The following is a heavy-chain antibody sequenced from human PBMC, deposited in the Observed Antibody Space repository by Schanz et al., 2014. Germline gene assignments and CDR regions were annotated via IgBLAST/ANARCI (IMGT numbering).Heavy chain of an antibody. D-gene: IGHD2-15*01. J-gene: IGHJ4*02. Sequence: AQLLESGGGLVQPGGSLRLSCEASGFAFTSNAMTWVRQAPGKGLEWVAVISHDGNNKYYGDSVKGRFTISRDNSKNTVYLLMNSLRVEDTAVYYCARVVAAAPQGCNYWGRGTLVTVSS. CDR2: ISHDGNNK. CDR3: ARVVAAAPQGCNY. CDR1: GFAFTSNA. V-gene: IGHV3-30*04.